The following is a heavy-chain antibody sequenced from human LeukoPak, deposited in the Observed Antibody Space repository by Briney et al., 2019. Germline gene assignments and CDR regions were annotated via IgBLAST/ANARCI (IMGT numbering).Heavy chain of an antibody. CDR1: GGTFSSYA. CDR2: INPNSGGT. Sequence: ASVKVSCKASGGTFSSYAISWVRQAPGQGLEWMGWINPNSGGTNYAQKFQGRVTMTRDTSISTAYMELSRLRSDDTAVYYCARSNWGWGAFDIWGQGTMVTVSS. CDR3: ARSNWGWGAFDI. J-gene: IGHJ3*02. V-gene: IGHV1-2*02. D-gene: IGHD7-27*01.